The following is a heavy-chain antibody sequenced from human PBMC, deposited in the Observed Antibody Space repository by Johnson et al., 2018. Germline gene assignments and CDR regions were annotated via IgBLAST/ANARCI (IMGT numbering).Heavy chain of an antibody. CDR1: GFTFDVYA. CDR2: ISWDSGNI. Sequence: EVQLVESGGGLVQPGRSLRLSCAASGFTFDVYAMHWVRQVPGKGLEWVSGISWDSGNIAYADSVKGRFTISRDNAKNSLYLQMNSLRAEDTALYYCAKDIRGPPDYYYYYYRDVWGKGTTVTVSS. CDR3: AKDIRGPPDYYYYYYRDV. J-gene: IGHJ6*03. D-gene: IGHD3-16*01. V-gene: IGHV3-9*01.